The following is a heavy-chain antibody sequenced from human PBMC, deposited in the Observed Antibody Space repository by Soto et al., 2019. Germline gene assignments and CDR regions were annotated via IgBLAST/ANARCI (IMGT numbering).Heavy chain of an antibody. Sequence: EVQLLESGGGLVQPGGSLRLSCAASGFTFSSYAMTWVRQAPGKGLEWVSVISGSAGSTHYADSVKGRFTVSRDNSKNTLYLQMNSLRVEDTATYYCAKDRRYYQSSGNFVYFDYWGQGTLVTVSS. V-gene: IGHV3-23*01. CDR2: ISGSAGST. CDR1: GFTFSSYA. D-gene: IGHD3-22*01. J-gene: IGHJ4*02. CDR3: AKDRRYYQSSGNFVYFDY.